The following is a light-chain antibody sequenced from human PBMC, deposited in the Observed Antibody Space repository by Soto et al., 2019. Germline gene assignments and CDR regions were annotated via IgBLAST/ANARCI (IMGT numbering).Light chain of an antibody. CDR1: HYIYSN. CDR2: RAS. V-gene: IGKV3-15*01. J-gene: IGKJ1*01. CDR3: QQYHNLWT. Sequence: EIVMTQSPATLSLSPGERATLSCTASHYIYSNVAWFQQSPGQAPRLLIYRASTRATGTPARFTGSGSGTEFTLTITSLQSEDFALYYCQQYHNLWTFGQGTEVEIK.